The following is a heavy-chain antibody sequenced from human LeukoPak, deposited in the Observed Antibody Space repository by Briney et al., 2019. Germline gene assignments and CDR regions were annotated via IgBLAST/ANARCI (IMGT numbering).Heavy chain of an antibody. V-gene: IGHV3-33*01. CDR3: ARDDCSTTPCYAY. CDR1: GFTFTNYG. J-gene: IGHJ4*02. Sequence: GRSLGLSCTTSGFTFTNYGINWVRQAPGKGLEWVAAIWYDGSKTSYTDSVKGRFTVSRDISKNTVYLQMNGLKAEDTAVYYCARDDCSTTPCYAYWGQGTLVTVSS. D-gene: IGHD2-2*01. CDR2: IWYDGSKT.